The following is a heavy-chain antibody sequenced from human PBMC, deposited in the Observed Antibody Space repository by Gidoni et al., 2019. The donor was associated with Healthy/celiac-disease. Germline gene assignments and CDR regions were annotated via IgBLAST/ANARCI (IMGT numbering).Heavy chain of an antibody. Sequence: QVQMVQAGAWRKKPGASVKVACKASGYTFTSCDINWVRQATGQGLEWMGWMTPNSGNTGYAQKLQGRVTMTKNTYRSTAYMELSSRRSDDTAGYYCARGTRVSSLTNYYYYGMDVWGQGTTVTVSS. V-gene: IGHV1-8*01. CDR2: MTPNSGNT. J-gene: IGHJ6*02. D-gene: IGHD4-4*01. CDR3: ARGTRVSSLTNYYYYGMDV. CDR1: GYTFTSCD.